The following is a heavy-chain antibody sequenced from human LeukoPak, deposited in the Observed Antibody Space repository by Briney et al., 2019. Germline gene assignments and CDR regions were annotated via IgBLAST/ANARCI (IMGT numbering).Heavy chain of an antibody. D-gene: IGHD3-22*01. CDR1: GGTFSSYA. CDR2: IIPIFGTA. CDR3: ARTAVYYYDSSGYVY. Sequence: ASVKVSCKASGGTFSSYAISWVRRAPGQGLEWMGGIIPIFGTANYAQKFQGRVTITADESTSTAYMELSSLRSEDTAVYYCARTAVYYYDSSGYVYWGQGTLVTVSS. V-gene: IGHV1-69*13. J-gene: IGHJ4*02.